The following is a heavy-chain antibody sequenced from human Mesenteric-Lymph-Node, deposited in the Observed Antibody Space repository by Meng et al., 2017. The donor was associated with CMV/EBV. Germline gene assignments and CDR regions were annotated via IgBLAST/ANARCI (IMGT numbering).Heavy chain of an antibody. D-gene: IGHD5-18*01. Sequence: TCTVAGGSISSGGYYWSWIRQHPGKGLEWIGYIYYSGSTYYNPSLKSRVTISVDTSKNQFSLKLSSVTAADTAVYYCATSGGYSFDYWGQGTLVTVSS. CDR3: ATSGGYSFDY. V-gene: IGHV4-31*03. CDR1: GGSISSGGYY. J-gene: IGHJ4*02. CDR2: IYYSGST.